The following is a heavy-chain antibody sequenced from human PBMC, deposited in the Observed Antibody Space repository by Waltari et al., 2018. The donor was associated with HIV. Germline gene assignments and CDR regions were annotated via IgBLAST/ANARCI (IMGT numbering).Heavy chain of an antibody. V-gene: IGHV3-74*01. CDR3: TRVKNWPSPFDF. CDR1: GFSFSSYW. CDR2: INRDGRST. D-gene: IGHD1-1*01. Sequence: EVQLVESGGGLVQPGGSLRLSCAASGFSFSSYWMYWVRLVPGKGLVWVSRINRDGRSTTYADSVKGRFTISRDNAKNTVYLQMNSLRAEDTAMYYCTRVKNWPSPFDFWGQGTLVTVSS. J-gene: IGHJ4*02.